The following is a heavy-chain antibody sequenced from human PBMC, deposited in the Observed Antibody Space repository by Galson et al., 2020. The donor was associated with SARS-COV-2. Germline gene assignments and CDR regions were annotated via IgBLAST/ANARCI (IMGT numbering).Heavy chain of an antibody. CDR1: GYTFTSYG. CDR2: ISAYNGNT. V-gene: IGHV1-18*01. CDR3: ARDALWFGELLYPLDY. Sequence: ASVKVSCKASGYTFTSYGISWVRQAPGQGLEWMGWISAYNGNTNYAQKLQGRVTMTTDTSTSTAYMELRSLRSDDTAVYYCARDALWFGELLYPLDYWGQGTLVTVSS. D-gene: IGHD3-10*01. J-gene: IGHJ4*02.